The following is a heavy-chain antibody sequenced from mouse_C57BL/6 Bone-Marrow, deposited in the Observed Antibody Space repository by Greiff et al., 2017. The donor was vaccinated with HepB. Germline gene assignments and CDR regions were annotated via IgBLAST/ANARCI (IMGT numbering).Heavy chain of an antibody. CDR1: GFSFNTYA. CDR2: IRSKSNNYAT. V-gene: IGHV10-1*01. J-gene: IGHJ1*03. D-gene: IGHD1-1*02. Sequence: EVQGVESGGGLVQPKGSLKLSCAASGFSFNTYAMNWVRQAPGKGLEWVARIRSKSNNYATYYADSVKDRFTISRDDSESMLYLQMNNLKTEDTAMYYCVRHRGSYQYFDVWGTGTTVTVSS. CDR3: VRHRGSYQYFDV.